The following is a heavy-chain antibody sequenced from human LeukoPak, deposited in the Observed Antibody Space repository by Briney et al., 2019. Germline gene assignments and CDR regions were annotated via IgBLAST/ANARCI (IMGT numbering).Heavy chain of an antibody. CDR1: GYTFTSYG. Sequence: GASVKVSCKASGYTFTSYGISWVRQAPGQGLEWMGWISAYNGNTNYAQKLQGRVTMTTDTSTSTAYMELRSLRSDDTAVYYCGRLNSTLHYAGSGHQLDFWGQGTRVIVSS. J-gene: IGHJ4*02. CDR2: ISAYNGNT. CDR3: GRLNSTLHYAGSGHQLDF. D-gene: IGHD2-15*01. V-gene: IGHV1-18*01.